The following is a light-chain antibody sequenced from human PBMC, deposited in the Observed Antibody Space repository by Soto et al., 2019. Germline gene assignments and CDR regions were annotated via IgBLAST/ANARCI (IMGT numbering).Light chain of an antibody. CDR1: SSDVGNYKY. CDR2: DVS. CDR3: SSFTTSSTLV. Sequence: QSALTQPASVSGSPGQSITISCTGTSSDVGNYKYVSWYQQHPGKAPKLMIYDVSNRPSGVSSRFSGSKSGNTASLSISGLQTEDEANYYCSSFTTSSTLVFGTGTKLTVL. J-gene: IGLJ1*01. V-gene: IGLV2-14*03.